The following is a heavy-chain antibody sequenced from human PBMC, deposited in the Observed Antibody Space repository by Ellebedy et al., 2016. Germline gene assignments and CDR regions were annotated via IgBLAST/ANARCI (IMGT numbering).Heavy chain of an antibody. J-gene: IGHJ3*02. V-gene: IGHV3-21*01. CDR1: GFTFSSYS. Sequence: GGSLRLSXAASGFTFSSYSMNWVRQAPGKGLEWVSSISSSSSYIYYADSVKGRFTISRDNAKNSLYLQMNSLRAEDTAVYYCARVLEGYSLGAFDIWGQGTMVTVSS. CDR3: ARVLEGYSLGAFDI. D-gene: IGHD5-12*01. CDR2: ISSSSSYI.